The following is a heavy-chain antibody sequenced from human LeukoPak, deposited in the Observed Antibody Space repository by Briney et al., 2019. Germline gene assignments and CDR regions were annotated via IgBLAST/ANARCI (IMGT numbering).Heavy chain of an antibody. Sequence: GGSLRLXCAASGFTVSSNYMSWVRQAPGKGLEWVSVIYSGGSTYYADSVKGRFTISRDNSKNTLYLQMNSLRAEDTAVYYCARSNANWYSSGWYSDYWGQGTLVTVSS. V-gene: IGHV3-53*01. CDR1: GFTVSSNY. D-gene: IGHD6-19*01. CDR3: ARSNANWYSSGWYSDY. J-gene: IGHJ4*02. CDR2: IYSGGST.